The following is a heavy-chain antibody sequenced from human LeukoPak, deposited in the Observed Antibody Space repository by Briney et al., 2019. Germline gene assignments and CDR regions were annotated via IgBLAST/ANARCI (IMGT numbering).Heavy chain of an antibody. CDR2: IYSGGST. J-gene: IGHJ4*02. V-gene: IGHV3-53*01. CDR3: ARVSGSEIYYFDY. Sequence: GRSLRLSCAASGFTVSSNYMSWVRQAPGKGLEWVSVIYSGGSTYYADSVKGRFTISRDNSKNTLYLQMNSLRAEDTAVYYCARVSGSEIYYFDYWGQGTLVTVSS. CDR1: GFTVSSNY. D-gene: IGHD3-10*01.